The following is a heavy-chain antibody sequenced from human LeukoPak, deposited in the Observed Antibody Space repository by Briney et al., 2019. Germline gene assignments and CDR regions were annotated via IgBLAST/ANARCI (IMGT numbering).Heavy chain of an antibody. CDR1: GFTFSSYG. J-gene: IGHJ6*03. CDR2: IWYDGSNK. V-gene: IGHV3-33*01. D-gene: IGHD2-2*01. CDR3: ARDSVVVVPAASGSYYYHYMDV. Sequence: GGSLRLSCAASGFTFSSYGMHWVRQAPGKGLEWVAVIWYDGSNKYYADSVKGRFTISRDNSKNTLYLQMNSLRAEDTAVYYCARDSVVVVPAASGSYYYHYMDVWGKGTTVTVSS.